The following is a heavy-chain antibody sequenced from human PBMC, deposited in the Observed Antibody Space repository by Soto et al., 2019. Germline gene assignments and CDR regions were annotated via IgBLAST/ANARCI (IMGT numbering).Heavy chain of an antibody. V-gene: IGHV4-34*01. CDR1: GGSFSGYY. J-gene: IGHJ4*02. Sequence: SATLSLTCAVYGGSFSGYYWSWIRQHPGKGLEWIGEINHSGSTNYNPSLKSRVTISVDTSKNRFSLKLSSVTAADTAVYYCAREHRARIGYWGQGTLVTVSS. CDR2: INHSGST. CDR3: AREHRARIGY.